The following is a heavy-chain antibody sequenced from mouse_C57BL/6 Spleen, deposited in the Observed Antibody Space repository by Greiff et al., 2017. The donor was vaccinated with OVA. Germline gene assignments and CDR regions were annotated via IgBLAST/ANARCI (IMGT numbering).Heavy chain of an antibody. Sequence: EVQGVESGGGLVKPGGSLKLSCAASGFTFSDYGMHWVRQAPEKGLEWVAYISSGSSTIYYADTVKGRFTISRDNAKNTLFLQMPSLRSEDTAMYYCAREGGYFDVWGTGTTVTVSS. CDR1: GFTFSDYG. V-gene: IGHV5-17*01. J-gene: IGHJ1*03. CDR2: ISSGSSTI. CDR3: AREGGYFDV.